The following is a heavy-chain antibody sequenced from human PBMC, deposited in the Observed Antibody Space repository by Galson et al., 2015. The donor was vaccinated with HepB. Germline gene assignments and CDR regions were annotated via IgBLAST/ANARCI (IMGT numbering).Heavy chain of an antibody. J-gene: IGHJ3*02. CDR1: GFTFSSCA. D-gene: IGHD5-12*01. CDR2: ISGSGGTT. CDR3: AKRPQPLIVAPTAFDI. V-gene: IGHV3-23*01. Sequence: SLRLSCAASGFTFSSCAMSWVRQAPGKGLEWVSAISGSGGTTYYADSVKGRITISRDNSKNTLYLQVNSLRADDTAVYYCAKRPQPLIVAPTAFDIWGQGTMVTVSS.